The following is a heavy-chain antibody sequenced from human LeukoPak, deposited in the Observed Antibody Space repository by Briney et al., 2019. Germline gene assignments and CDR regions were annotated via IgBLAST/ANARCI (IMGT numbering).Heavy chain of an antibody. Sequence: PSETLSLTCTVSGGSISSSSYYWGWIRQPPGKGLEWIGSIYYSGSTYYNPSLKSRVTISVDTSKNQFSLKLSSVTAADTAVYYCARGRLGEFSYMDVWGKGTTVTISS. CDR2: IYYSGST. CDR3: ARGRLGEFSYMDV. CDR1: GGSISSSSYY. D-gene: IGHD3-10*01. J-gene: IGHJ6*03. V-gene: IGHV4-39*07.